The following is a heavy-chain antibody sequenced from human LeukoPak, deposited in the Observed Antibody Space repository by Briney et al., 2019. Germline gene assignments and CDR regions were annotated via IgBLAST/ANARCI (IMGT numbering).Heavy chain of an antibody. CDR1: GGSISSITYY. CDR3: ARLCGNYQNYFDY. D-gene: IGHD1-26*01. V-gene: IGHV4-39*07. J-gene: IGHJ4*02. Sequence: SETLSLTCTVSGGSISSITYYWGWIRQPPGKGLEWVGHMYYRGNTFYNPSLKSRVTISADTSKNQFSLKLRSVTAADTAVYYCARLCGNYQNYFDYWGQGTLVTVSS. CDR2: MYYRGNT.